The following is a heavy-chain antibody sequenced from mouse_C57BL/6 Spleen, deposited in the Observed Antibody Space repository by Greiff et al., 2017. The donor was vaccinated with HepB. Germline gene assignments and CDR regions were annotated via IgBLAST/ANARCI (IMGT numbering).Heavy chain of an antibody. J-gene: IGHJ2*01. CDR1: GFNIKNTY. CDR3: ARTYYSNYLYFDY. Sequence: VHVKQSVAELVRPGASVKLSCTASGFNIKNTYMHWVKQRPEQGLEWIGRIDPANGNTKYAPKFQGKATITADTSSNTAYLQLSSLTSEDTAIYYCARTYYSNYLYFDYWGQGTTLTVSS. D-gene: IGHD2-5*01. CDR2: IDPANGNT. V-gene: IGHV14-3*01.